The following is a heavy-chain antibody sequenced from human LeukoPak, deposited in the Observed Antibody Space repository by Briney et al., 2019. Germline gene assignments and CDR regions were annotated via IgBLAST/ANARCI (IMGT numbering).Heavy chain of an antibody. D-gene: IGHD6-19*01. CDR2: INPSGGST. CDR1: GYTFTSYY. J-gene: IGHJ4*02. CDR3: AGTAGYSSGWAYYFDY. V-gene: IGHV1-46*01. Sequence: ASVKVSCKASGYTFTSYYMHWVRQAPGQGLEWMGIINPSGGSTSYAQKFQGRVTMTRDTSTSTVYMELSSLRSEDTAVYYCAGTAGYSSGWAYYFDYWGQGTLVTVSS.